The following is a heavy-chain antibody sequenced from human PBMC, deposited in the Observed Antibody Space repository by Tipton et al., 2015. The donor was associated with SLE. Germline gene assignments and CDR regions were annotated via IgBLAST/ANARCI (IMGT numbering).Heavy chain of an antibody. CDR2: INHSGRT. CDR1: GGSFSGYY. D-gene: IGHD7-27*01. CDR3: ARDLGYYMDV. V-gene: IGHV4-34*01. Sequence: TLSLTCAVYGGSFSGYYWSWIRQPTGKGLEWIGEINHSGRTNYNPSLKSRVTISVDTSKNQFSLKLSSVTAADTAVYYCARDLGYYMDVWGKGTTVTVSS. J-gene: IGHJ6*03.